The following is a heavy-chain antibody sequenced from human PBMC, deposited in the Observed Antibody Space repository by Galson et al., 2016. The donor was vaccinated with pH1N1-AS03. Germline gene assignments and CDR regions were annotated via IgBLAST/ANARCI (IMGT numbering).Heavy chain of an antibody. CDR3: ARIVTMSDFDS. Sequence: SGFTFSGYAMNWVRQAPGKGLEWVSYISSRGDSIYYADSVKGRFSISRDNAKESLYLQMNSLRDEDTGVYYCARIVTMSDFDSWGQGTLVTVSS. CDR2: ISSRGDSI. CDR1: GFTFSGYA. D-gene: IGHD2-21*02. J-gene: IGHJ4*02. V-gene: IGHV3-48*02.